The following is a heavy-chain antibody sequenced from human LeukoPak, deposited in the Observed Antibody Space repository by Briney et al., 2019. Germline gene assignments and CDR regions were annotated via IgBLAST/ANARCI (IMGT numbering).Heavy chain of an antibody. D-gene: IGHD6-13*01. Sequence: SETLSLTCTVSGYSISSGHYWAWIRQSPEKGLEWIASMFHSGSTYYNPSLKSRVTTSADTSKNEFSLKLSSVTAADTAVYYCARGKSRGRPDSSSFRYYFDYWGQGTLVTVSS. CDR3: ARGKSRGRPDSSSFRYYFDY. CDR2: MFHSGST. J-gene: IGHJ4*02. V-gene: IGHV4-38-2*02. CDR1: GYSISSGHY.